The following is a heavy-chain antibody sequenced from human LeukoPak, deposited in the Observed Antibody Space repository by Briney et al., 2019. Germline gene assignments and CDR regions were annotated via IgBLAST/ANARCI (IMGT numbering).Heavy chain of an antibody. CDR3: ARTPSDRIVVPAREATH. Sequence: GGSLTLSCAASGFSFSSYGMHWVRQPPGKGLEWVAVISYDGSNKYYADSVKGRFTISRDNSKNTLYLQMNSLRAEDTAVYYCARTPSDRIVVPAREATHWGQGTLVTVSS. CDR2: ISYDGSNK. CDR1: GFSFSSYG. J-gene: IGHJ4*02. D-gene: IGHD2-2*01. V-gene: IGHV3-30*19.